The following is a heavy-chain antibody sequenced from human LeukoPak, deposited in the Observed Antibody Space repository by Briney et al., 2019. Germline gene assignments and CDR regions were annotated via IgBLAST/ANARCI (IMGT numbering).Heavy chain of an antibody. J-gene: IGHJ4*02. CDR2: IYYSGST. CDR1: GASFNISY. V-gene: IGHV4-39*07. D-gene: IGHD3-9*01. Sequence: SETLSLTCSVSGASFNISYWTWFRQPAGKGLEWIGSIYYSGSTYYNPSLKSRVTISVDTSKNQFSLKLSSVTAADTAVYYCARNDILTGYPFDYWGQGTLVTVSS. CDR3: ARNDILTGYPFDY.